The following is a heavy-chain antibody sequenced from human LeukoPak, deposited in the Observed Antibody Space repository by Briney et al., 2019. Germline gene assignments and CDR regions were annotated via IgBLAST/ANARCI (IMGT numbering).Heavy chain of an antibody. V-gene: IGHV4-30-2*01. CDR1: GGSISSGGYS. J-gene: IGHJ4*02. CDR2: IYHSGST. D-gene: IGHD5-18*01. Sequence: SQTLSLTCAVSGGSISSGGYSWSWIRQPPGKGLEWIGYIYHSGSTYYNPSLKSRVTISADRSKNQFSLKLSSVTAADTAVYYCARGNPYSYGYNYWGQGTLVTVSS. CDR3: ARGNPYSYGYNY.